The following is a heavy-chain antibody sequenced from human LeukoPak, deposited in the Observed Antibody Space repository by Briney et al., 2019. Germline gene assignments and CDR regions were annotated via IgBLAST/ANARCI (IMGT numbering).Heavy chain of an antibody. CDR3: VREAEYWTAASCSKTNWFDP. CDR1: GFVFSSHA. J-gene: IGHJ5*02. D-gene: IGHD2-2*01. Sequence: GGSLRLSCVASGFVFSSHAMSWVRQAPGKGLEWVSAISNGYYYADSVKGRFTISRDNSKNTVYLQMSSLRAEDTAVYFCVREAEYWTAASCSKTNWFDPWGQGTLVTVSS. V-gene: IGHV3-23*05. CDR2: ISNGY.